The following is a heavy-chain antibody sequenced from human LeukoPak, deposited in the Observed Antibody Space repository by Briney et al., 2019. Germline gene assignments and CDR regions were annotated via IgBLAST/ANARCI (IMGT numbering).Heavy chain of an antibody. Sequence: SETLSLTCAVSGGSISSGGYCWSWVRQHPGEGLEWNGYIYYSGSTYYNPSLKSRVTISVDTSKNQFSLKLSSVTAADTAVYYCARGPTRDYFDYWGQGTLVTVSS. V-gene: IGHV4-31*02. CDR3: ARGPTRDYFDY. CDR1: GGSISSGGYC. J-gene: IGHJ4*02. CDR2: IYYSGST.